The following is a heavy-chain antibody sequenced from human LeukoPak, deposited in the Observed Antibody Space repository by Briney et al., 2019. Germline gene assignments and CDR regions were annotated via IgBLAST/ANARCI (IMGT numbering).Heavy chain of an antibody. Sequence: PGGSLRLSCAASGFTFSSYWMHWVRQAPGKGLVWVSRINSDGRGTSYADSVKGRFTISRDNSKNTLHLQMNSLRAEDTAVYYCARHSSGYYHYDYWGPGTPVTVAS. D-gene: IGHD3-22*01. J-gene: IGHJ4*02. CDR3: ARHSSGYYHYDY. V-gene: IGHV3-74*01. CDR2: INSDGRGT. CDR1: GFTFSSYW.